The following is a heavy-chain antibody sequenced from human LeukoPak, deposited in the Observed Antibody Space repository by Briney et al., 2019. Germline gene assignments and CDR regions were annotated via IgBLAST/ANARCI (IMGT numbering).Heavy chain of an antibody. Sequence: APVKVSCKASGYTFTGYYMHWVRQAPGQGLEWMGWINPNSGGTNYAQKFQGRVTMTRDTSISTAYMELSRLRSDDTAVYYCAREKVGARPEYYYYYYMDVWGKGTTVTISS. CDR2: INPNSGGT. CDR1: GYTFTGYY. V-gene: IGHV1-2*02. J-gene: IGHJ6*03. D-gene: IGHD1-26*01. CDR3: AREKVGARPEYYYYYYMDV.